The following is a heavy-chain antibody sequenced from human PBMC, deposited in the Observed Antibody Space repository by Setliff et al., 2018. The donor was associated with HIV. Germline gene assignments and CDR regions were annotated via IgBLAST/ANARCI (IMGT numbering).Heavy chain of an antibody. V-gene: IGHV4-34*01. CDR2: IKHGGST. CDR3: ARRAVGEWLH. J-gene: IGHJ4*02. CDR1: GGSFSAYY. Sequence: PSETLSLTCSVYGGSFSAYYWSWIRQPPGKGLEWIGEIKHGGSTKYNPSLKSRVTISLDTSKNQFSLRLTSVTAADTAVYYCARRAVGEWLHWGQGTLVTVSS. D-gene: IGHD5-12*01.